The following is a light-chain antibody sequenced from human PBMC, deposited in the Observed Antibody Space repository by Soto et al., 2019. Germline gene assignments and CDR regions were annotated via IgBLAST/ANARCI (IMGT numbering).Light chain of an antibody. V-gene: IGKV1-5*01. CDR1: QSLGSW. CDR3: QQYKSYPLT. CDR2: DAF. J-gene: IGKJ4*01. Sequence: DIQMTQSPSTLSAFVGDRVTITCRASQSLGSWLAWYQRKPGKVPKLLIYDAFSLTSGVPSRFSGSGSGTEFTLTVSSLQPDDFATYYCQQYKSYPLTFGGGTKVEIK.